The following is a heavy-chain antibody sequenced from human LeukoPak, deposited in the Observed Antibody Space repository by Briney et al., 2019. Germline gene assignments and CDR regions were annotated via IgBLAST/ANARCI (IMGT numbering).Heavy chain of an antibody. Sequence: GGSLRLSCAASGFTVSSNYMSWVRQAPGKGLEWVSVIYSGGSTYYADSVRGRFTISRDNSKNTLYLQMNSLRAEDTAVYYCAKDSSSTNYYYGMDVWGQGTTVTVSS. J-gene: IGHJ6*02. CDR1: GFTVSSNY. CDR3: AKDSSSTNYYYGMDV. CDR2: IYSGGST. D-gene: IGHD6-13*01. V-gene: IGHV3-53*01.